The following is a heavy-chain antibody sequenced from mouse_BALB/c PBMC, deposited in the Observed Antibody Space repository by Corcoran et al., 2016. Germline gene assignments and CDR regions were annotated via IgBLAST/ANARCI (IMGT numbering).Heavy chain of an antibody. J-gene: IGHJ2*01. CDR3: VREVPGGYPFDY. Sequence: EIQLQHSGPALVQPGASVKMSCKSSGYTFTSYVMHWVKQKPGQGLEWIGYIYPYNDGTKYNEKFKGKATLTSDKSSSTAYMELSSLTSEDSAVYYCVREVPGGYPFDYWGQGTTLTVSS. V-gene: IGHV1S136*01. D-gene: IGHD2-2*01. CDR1: GYTFTSYV. CDR2: IYPYNDGT.